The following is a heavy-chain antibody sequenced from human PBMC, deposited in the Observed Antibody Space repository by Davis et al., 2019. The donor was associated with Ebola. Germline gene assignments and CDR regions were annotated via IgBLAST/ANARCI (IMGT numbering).Heavy chain of an antibody. Sequence: GGSLRLSCAASGFTVSSNYMSWVRQAPGKGLEWVSVIYSGGSTYYADSVKGRFTISRHNSKNTLYLQMNSLRDEDTAVYYCARASGYNYGSGLGIDYWGQGTLVTVSS. J-gene: IGHJ4*02. CDR1: GFTVSSNY. V-gene: IGHV3-53*04. D-gene: IGHD5-18*01. CDR2: IYSGGST. CDR3: ARASGYNYGSGLGIDY.